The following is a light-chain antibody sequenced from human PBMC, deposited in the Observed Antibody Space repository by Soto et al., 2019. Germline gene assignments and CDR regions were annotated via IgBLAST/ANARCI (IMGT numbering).Light chain of an antibody. CDR3: QQRSNWPPKIT. Sequence: EIVLAQSPATLSLSPGERAILSCRASQSVSIYLAWYQQKPGQAPRLLIYDASNRATGIPARFSGSGSGTDFTLTISSLEPEDFAVYYCQQRSNWPPKITFGQGTRLEIK. J-gene: IGKJ5*01. V-gene: IGKV3-11*01. CDR1: QSVSIY. CDR2: DAS.